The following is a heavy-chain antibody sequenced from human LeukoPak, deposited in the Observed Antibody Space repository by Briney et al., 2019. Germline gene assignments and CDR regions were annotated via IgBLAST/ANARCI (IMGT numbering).Heavy chain of an antibody. Sequence: GASVKVSCKASGYTLTGYYMHWVRQVPGQGLEWMGWINPNSGGTNYAQKFQGRVTMTRDTSINTAYMELSRLRSDDTAVYYCARPLTVAATVYGYWGQGTLVTVSS. J-gene: IGHJ4*02. CDR1: GYTLTGYY. V-gene: IGHV1-2*02. CDR3: ARPLTVAATVYGY. CDR2: INPNSGGT. D-gene: IGHD5/OR15-5a*01.